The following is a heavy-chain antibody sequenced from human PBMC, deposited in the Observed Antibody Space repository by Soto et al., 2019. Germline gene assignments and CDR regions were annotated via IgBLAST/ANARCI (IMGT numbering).Heavy chain of an antibody. V-gene: IGHV1-69*06. Sequence: SVKVSCKASGGTFSSYAISWVRQAPGQGLEWMGGIIPIFGTANYAQKFQGRVTITADKSTSTAYMELSSLRSEDTAVYYCARSNSGWYVIDYWGQGTLVTVSS. D-gene: IGHD6-19*01. J-gene: IGHJ4*02. CDR2: IIPIFGTA. CDR1: GGTFSSYA. CDR3: ARSNSGWYVIDY.